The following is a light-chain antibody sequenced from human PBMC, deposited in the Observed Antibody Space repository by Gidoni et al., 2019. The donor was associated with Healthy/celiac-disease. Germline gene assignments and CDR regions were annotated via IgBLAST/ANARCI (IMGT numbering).Light chain of an antibody. CDR3: QQSYRTPRT. CDR2: AAS. CDR1: QSISSY. V-gene: IGKV1-39*01. Sequence: DMQMTQSPSSLSASVGDRVTITCRASQSISSYLDWYQQKPGKAPKLLIYAASSLQSGVPSRFSGSGSGTDFTLTISSLQPEDFATYYCQQSYRTPRTFGGGTKVEIK. J-gene: IGKJ4*01.